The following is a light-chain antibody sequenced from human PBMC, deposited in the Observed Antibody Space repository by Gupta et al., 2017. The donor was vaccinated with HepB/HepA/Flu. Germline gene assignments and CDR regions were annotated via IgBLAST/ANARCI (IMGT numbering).Light chain of an antibody. CDR1: QDIRKC. Sequence: DIQLTQSPSSLSAYVGDRVTITCRASQDIRKCLAWFQQKPGKAPKSLIYDASRLQSGVPSKFSGSGSGTDFTLTINSLQPEDFATYYCQQENSSPQTFGQGTKVEIK. CDR2: DAS. CDR3: QQENSSPQT. V-gene: IGKV1-16*02. J-gene: IGKJ1*01.